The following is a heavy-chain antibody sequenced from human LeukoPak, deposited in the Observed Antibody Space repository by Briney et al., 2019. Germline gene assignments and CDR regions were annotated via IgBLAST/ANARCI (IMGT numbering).Heavy chain of an antibody. CDR1: GGSTSSYY. CDR2: IYYSGST. V-gene: IGHV4-59*01. D-gene: IGHD3-22*01. CDR3: ARDSGSGYDSSGGAFDI. J-gene: IGHJ3*02. Sequence: SETLSLTCTVSGGSTSSYYWSWIRQPPGKGLEWIGYIYYSGSTNYNPSLKSRVTISVDTSKNQFSLKLSSVTAADTAVYYCARDSGSGYDSSGGAFDIWGQGTMVTVSS.